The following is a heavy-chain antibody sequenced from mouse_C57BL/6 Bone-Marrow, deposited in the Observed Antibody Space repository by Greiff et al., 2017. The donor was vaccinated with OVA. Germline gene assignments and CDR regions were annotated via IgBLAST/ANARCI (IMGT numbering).Heavy chain of an antibody. CDR3: ARDYDFDEVAY. V-gene: IGHV1-9*01. CDR1: GYTFTGYW. CDR2: ILPGRGST. J-gene: IGHJ3*01. Sequence: VQLQQSGAELMKPGASVKLSCKATGYTFTGYWLEWVKQRPGHGLEWIGEILPGRGSTNYNEKFKGKATFTAVTSANTAYMQLSSLTTEGSAIYYCARDYDFDEVAYWGQGTLVTVAA. D-gene: IGHD2-4*01.